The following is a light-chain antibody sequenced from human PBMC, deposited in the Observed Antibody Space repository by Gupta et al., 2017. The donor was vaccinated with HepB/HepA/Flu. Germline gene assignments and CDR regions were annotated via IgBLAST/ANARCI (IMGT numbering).Light chain of an antibody. J-gene: IGKJ5*01. CDR2: DAS. V-gene: IGKV1-33*01. CDR1: EDISTS. CDR3: PKYQNLTRT. Sequence: IQVTQSPASLSASVGDRVTITCQASEDISTSVNGYQQKPGKAPKLRSYDASNLEIGVPSRVSGRRSGTHFSLTIRSLQPEDAATYDCPKYQNLTRTCRQGIR.